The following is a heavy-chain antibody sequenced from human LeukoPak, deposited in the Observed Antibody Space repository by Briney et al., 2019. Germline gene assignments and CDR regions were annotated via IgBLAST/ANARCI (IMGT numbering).Heavy chain of an antibody. V-gene: IGHV4-59*01. Sequence: ASETLSLTCTVSGGSISSYYWSWIRQPPGKGLEWIGYIYYSGSTNYNPSLKSRVTISVDTSKNQFSLKLSSVTAVDTAVYYCARGTYYYGSGSYYREGYYYYMDVWGKGTTVTVSS. J-gene: IGHJ6*03. CDR3: ARGTYYYGSGSYYREGYYYYMDV. D-gene: IGHD3-10*01. CDR1: GGSISSYY. CDR2: IYYSGST.